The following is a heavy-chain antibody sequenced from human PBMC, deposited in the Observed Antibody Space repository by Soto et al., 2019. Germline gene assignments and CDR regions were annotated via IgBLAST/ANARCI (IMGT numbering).Heavy chain of an antibody. Sequence: EVQLLESGGDFAQPWGTLRLSGASPGFTFCNYATTWVRQAPGKGLGGVSAISVSGGNTYYADSVKGRFTISTDNSRKTLYLEMNSLRAEDTSVYYCAKDMSGQVADYVDYWGLGTLVTVSS. V-gene: IGHV3-23*01. CDR3: AKDMSGQVADYVDY. CDR1: GFTFCNYA. D-gene: IGHD3-10*02. J-gene: IGHJ4*02. CDR2: ISVSGGNT.